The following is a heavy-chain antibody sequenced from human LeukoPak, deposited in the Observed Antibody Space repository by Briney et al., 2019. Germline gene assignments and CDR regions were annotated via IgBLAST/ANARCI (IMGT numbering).Heavy chain of an antibody. D-gene: IGHD6-6*01. J-gene: IGHJ4*02. V-gene: IGHV3-66*01. CDR1: GFTFSSYS. CDR2: IYSGGST. Sequence: GGSLRLSCAASGFTFSSYSMNWVRQAPGKGLEWVSVIYSGGSTYYADSVKGRFTISRDNAKNSLYLQMNSLRVEDTAVYYCARGGAARPDFWGQGTLVTVSS. CDR3: ARGGAARPDF.